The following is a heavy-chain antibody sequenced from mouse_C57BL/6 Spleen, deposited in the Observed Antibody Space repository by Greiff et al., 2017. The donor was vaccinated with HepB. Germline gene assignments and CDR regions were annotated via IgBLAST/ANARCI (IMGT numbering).Heavy chain of an antibody. CDR1: GYAFSSYW. CDR2: IYPGDGDT. V-gene: IGHV1-80*01. CDR3: ARFLYDGYLMDY. D-gene: IGHD2-3*01. J-gene: IGHJ4*01. Sequence: QVQLQQSGAELVKPGASVKISCKASGYAFSSYWMNWVKQRPGKGLEWIGQIYPGDGDTNYNGKFKGKATLTADKSSSTAYMQLSSLTSEDSAVYFCARFLYDGYLMDYWGQGTSVTVSS.